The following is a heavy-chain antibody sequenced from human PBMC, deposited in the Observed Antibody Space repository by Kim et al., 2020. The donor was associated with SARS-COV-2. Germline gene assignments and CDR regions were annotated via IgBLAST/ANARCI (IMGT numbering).Heavy chain of an antibody. Sequence: SETLSLTCAVYGGSFSGYYWSWIRQPPGKGLEWIGELNHSGSTNYNPSLKSRVTISVDTSKNQFSLKLSSVTAADTAVYYCAINGDDFLTGPPYYYGMDVWGQGTTVTVSS. CDR1: GGSFSGYY. CDR2: LNHSGST. V-gene: IGHV4-34*01. D-gene: IGHD3-9*01. CDR3: AINGDDFLTGPPYYYGMDV. J-gene: IGHJ6*02.